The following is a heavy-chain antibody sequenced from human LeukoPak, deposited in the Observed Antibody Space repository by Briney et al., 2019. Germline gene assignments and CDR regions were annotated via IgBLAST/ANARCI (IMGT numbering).Heavy chain of an antibody. D-gene: IGHD1-26*01. J-gene: IGHJ6*03. V-gene: IGHV3-48*03. CDR2: ISSSGSTI. CDR1: GFTFSSYE. Sequence: GGSLRLSCAASGFTFSSYEMNWVRQAPGKGLEWVSYISSSGSTIYYADSVKGRFTISRDNAKNSLFLQMNNLSPDDTAVYFCARDLYSGNYGNYYYYYMDVWGKGTTVSISS. CDR3: ARDLYSGNYGNYYYYYMDV.